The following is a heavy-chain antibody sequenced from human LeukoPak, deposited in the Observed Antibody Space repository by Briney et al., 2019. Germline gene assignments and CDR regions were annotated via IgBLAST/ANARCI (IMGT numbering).Heavy chain of an antibody. D-gene: IGHD3-16*01. J-gene: IGHJ4*02. CDR2: VMSGRGST. Sequence: KSGGSLRLSCAASGCSIRAYSISWIRQSPGKGPEWISYVMSGRGSTNYADSVKGRFTISRDNAKNSVALQLDGLRADDTAVYFCTRERRGSYYAFELWGQGTLVTVSS. CDR1: GCSIRAYS. CDR3: TRERRGSYYAFEL. V-gene: IGHV3-11*05.